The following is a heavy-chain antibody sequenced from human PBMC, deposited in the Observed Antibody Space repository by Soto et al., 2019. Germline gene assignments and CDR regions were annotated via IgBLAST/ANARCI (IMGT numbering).Heavy chain of an antibody. V-gene: IGHV3-30-3*01. CDR1: GFTFSSYA. CDR2: ISYDGSSK. D-gene: IGHD3-10*01. J-gene: IGHJ4*02. Sequence: GGSLRLSCAASGFTFSSYAMHWVRQAPGKGLEWVAVISYDGSSKYYADSVKGRFTISRDNSKNTLYLQMNSLRAEDTAVYYCASLCYYGPITDYWGQGTLVTVSS. CDR3: ASLCYYGPITDY.